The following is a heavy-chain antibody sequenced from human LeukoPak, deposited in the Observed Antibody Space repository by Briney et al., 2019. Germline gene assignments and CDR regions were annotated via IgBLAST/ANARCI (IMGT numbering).Heavy chain of an antibody. CDR2: ISGSGGST. J-gene: IGHJ4*02. CDR3: AKEDRITVDAHRRAFDY. V-gene: IGHV3-23*01. Sequence: GGSLRLSCAASGFSLDDYAMHWVRQAPGKGLEWVSAISGSGGSTYYADSVKGRFTISRDNSKNTLYLQMNSLRAEDTAVYYCAKEDRITVDAHRRAFDYWGQGTLVTVSS. D-gene: IGHD6-19*01. CDR1: GFSLDDYA.